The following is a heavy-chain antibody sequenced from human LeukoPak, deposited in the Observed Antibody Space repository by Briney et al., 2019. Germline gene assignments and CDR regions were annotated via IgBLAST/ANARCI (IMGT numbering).Heavy chain of an antibody. Sequence: PSGGSLRLSCAASGFTFSDYYMSWIRQAPGQGLEWVAHINHEGGGIQYVDSVKGRFTISRDNAKGSVYLQMNSLRAEDTAIYHCATYINWVAGDVWGQGTTVIVSS. CDR2: INHEGGGI. J-gene: IGHJ6*02. V-gene: IGHV3-7*01. CDR1: GFTFSDYY. CDR3: ATYINWVAGDV. D-gene: IGHD1-1*01.